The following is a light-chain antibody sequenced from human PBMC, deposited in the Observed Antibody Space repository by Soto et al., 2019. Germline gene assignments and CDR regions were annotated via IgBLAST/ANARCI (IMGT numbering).Light chain of an antibody. J-gene: IGLJ2*01. CDR1: SSNIGAGYD. Sequence: QSVLTQPPSVSGAPGQRVTISCTGSSSNIGAGYDVHWYQQLPGTAPNILIYGNSNRPSGVPDRFSGSKSGTSASLAITGLQAEDEADYYCQSYDSSLSGSVFGGGTTVTVL. CDR3: QSYDSSLSGSV. CDR2: GNS. V-gene: IGLV1-40*01.